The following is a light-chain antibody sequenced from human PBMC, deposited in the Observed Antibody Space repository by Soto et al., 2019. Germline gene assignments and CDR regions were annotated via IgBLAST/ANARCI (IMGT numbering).Light chain of an antibody. CDR3: QQHFNGPIT. CDR1: QSISKF. J-gene: IGKJ5*01. Sequence: EIVLTQSPASLSLSPGERATVSCRSSQSISKFLAWYQQKPGQAPSLFIYGASNRATGIPARFSGSGSGTDFTLTISSLEPEDFAVYYCQQHFNGPITFGQGTRLEIK. V-gene: IGKV3-11*01. CDR2: GAS.